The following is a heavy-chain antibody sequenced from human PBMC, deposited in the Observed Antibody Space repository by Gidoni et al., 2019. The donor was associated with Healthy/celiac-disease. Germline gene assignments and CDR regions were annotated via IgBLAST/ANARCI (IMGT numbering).Heavy chain of an antibody. D-gene: IGHD4-17*01. V-gene: IGHV3-23*01. CDR2: ISGSGGST. Sequence: EVQLLESGGGLVQPGGSLRLSCAASGFPFSSYAMSWVRQAPGKGLEWVSAISGSGGSTYYADSVKGRFTISRDNSKNTLYLQMNSLRAEDTAVYYCAKDPQPDVDYGDPLLYFDYWGQGTLVTVSS. CDR1: GFPFSSYA. CDR3: AKDPQPDVDYGDPLLYFDY. J-gene: IGHJ4*02.